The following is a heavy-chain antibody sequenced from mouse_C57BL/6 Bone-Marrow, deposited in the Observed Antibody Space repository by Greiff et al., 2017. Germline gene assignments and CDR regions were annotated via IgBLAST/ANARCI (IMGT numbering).Heavy chain of an antibody. V-gene: IGHV5-6*01. J-gene: IGHJ4*01. CDR1: GFTFSSYG. D-gene: IGHD1-1*01. CDR3: ARRDYGKDYYAMDY. CDR2: ISSGGSYT. Sequence: EVQLVESGGDLVKPGGSLKLSCAASGFTFSSYGMSWVRQTPDQRLEWVATISSGGSYTYYPDSVQGRFTISRDNAKNTLYLQMSSLKSEDTAMYYWARRDYGKDYYAMDYWGQGTSVTVSS.